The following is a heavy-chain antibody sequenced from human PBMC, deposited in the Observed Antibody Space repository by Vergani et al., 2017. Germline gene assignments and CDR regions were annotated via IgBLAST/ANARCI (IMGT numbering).Heavy chain of an antibody. CDR2: IYYSGFT. D-gene: IGHD1-26*01. CDR3: ARYSGGDSEYFQH. Sequence: QVQLQESGPGLVKPSQTLSLTCTVPGGPISSVNYYWSWIRQPPGKGLEWIGYIYYSGFTYYNPSLKSRVSISVDTSKNQFSLKLSSVTAADTAVYYCARYSGGDSEYFQHWGQGTLVTVSS. CDR1: GGPISSVNYY. V-gene: IGHV4-30-4*01. J-gene: IGHJ1*01.